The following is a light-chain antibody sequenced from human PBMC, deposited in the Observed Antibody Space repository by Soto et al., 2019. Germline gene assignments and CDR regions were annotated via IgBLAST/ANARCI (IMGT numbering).Light chain of an antibody. CDR3: SSYTSSSTDV. Sequence: SALTQPASVSGSPGQSIALSCTGSSSEDGGYNFFSWYQKHSGKAHKLMNSDVSKRPSGVSNRFSGSKSGYTASLTISGLQAEDEADYYCSSYTSSSTDVFGTGTKVTVL. CDR2: DVS. V-gene: IGLV2-14*03. CDR1: SSEDGGYNF. J-gene: IGLJ1*01.